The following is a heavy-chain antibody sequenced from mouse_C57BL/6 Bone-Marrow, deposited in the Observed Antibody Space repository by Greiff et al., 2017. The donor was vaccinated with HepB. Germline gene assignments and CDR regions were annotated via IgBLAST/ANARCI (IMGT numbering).Heavy chain of an antibody. CDR2: IHPNSGST. D-gene: IGHD2-5*01. CDR3: ARGAYYSNYYYAMDY. Sequence: VQLQQPGAELVKPGASVKLSCKASGYTFTSYWMHWVKQRPGQGLEWIGMIHPNSGSTNYNEKFKSKATLTVDKSSSTAYMQLSSLTSEDSAVYYCARGAYYSNYYYAMDYWGQGTSVTVSS. V-gene: IGHV1-64*01. CDR1: GYTFTSYW. J-gene: IGHJ4*01.